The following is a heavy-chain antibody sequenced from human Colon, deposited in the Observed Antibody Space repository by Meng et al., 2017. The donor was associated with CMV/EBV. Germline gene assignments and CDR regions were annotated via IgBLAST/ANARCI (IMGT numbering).Heavy chain of an antibody. CDR1: GFSLSDYY. Sequence: QVQLVESGGGLVKPGGSLRLSCAASGFSLSDYYMTWIRQAPGKGLEWISYIDSSSTYTNYADSVKGRFTTSRDDAKNSLYLQMNSLRAEDTAVYYCARESSNTWGRFDYWGQGTLVTVSS. CDR3: ARESSNTWGRFDY. CDR2: IDSSSTYT. J-gene: IGHJ4*02. D-gene: IGHD3-16*01. V-gene: IGHV3-11*05.